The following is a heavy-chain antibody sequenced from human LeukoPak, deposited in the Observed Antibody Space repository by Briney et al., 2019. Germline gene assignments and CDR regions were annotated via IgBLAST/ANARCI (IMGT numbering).Heavy chain of an antibody. Sequence: SETLSLTCTVSGGSISNYYWSWIQQPAGKGLEWIGRIYSSGSTNYNPSLNSRVTMSVDTSKNQFSLKLTSVTAADTAVYYCARTSPKNGAFDLWGQGTMVTVSS. J-gene: IGHJ3*01. D-gene: IGHD2-8*01. CDR3: ARTSPKNGAFDL. CDR1: GGSISNYY. V-gene: IGHV4-4*07. CDR2: IYSSGST.